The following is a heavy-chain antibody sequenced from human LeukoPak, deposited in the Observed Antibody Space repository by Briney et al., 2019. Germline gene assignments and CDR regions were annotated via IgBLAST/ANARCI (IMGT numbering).Heavy chain of an antibody. CDR2: IGAYNGNT. D-gene: IGHD2-15*01. Sequence: ASVKVSCKASGYTFTSYGISWVRQAPGQGLEWMGWIGAYNGNTNYAQKLQGRVTMTTDTSTSTAYMELRSLRSDDTAVYYCARDGLSSDVVVVAATPTPPGYYFDYWGQGTLVTVSS. V-gene: IGHV1-18*01. J-gene: IGHJ4*02. CDR3: ARDGLSSDVVVVAATPTPPGYYFDY. CDR1: GYTFTSYG.